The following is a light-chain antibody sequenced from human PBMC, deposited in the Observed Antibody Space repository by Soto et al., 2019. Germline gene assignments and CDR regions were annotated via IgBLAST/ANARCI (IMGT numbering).Light chain of an antibody. J-gene: IGKJ1*01. V-gene: IGKV3-15*01. CDR1: QSVSSN. Sequence: IVMTQSPATLSVSPGERATLSCRASQSVSSNLALYQQKPGQAPRLLISGASTRATGVPARFSGSGSVTEFTLTISRLQSEDFAVYYCQQYTNWPPWTFGQGTKVELK. CDR2: GAS. CDR3: QQYTNWPPWT.